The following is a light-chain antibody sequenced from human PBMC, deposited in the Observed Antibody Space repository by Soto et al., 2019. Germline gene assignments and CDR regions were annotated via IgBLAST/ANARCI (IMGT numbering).Light chain of an antibody. Sequence: QSVLTQPPSVSGAPGQSVTISCTGSSSNMGANYDVHWYQHLPGTAPKLLIYGNNNRPSGVPDRFSGSRSGTSASLAITGIQTEDEGDYYCQSCDNSLSGYVVFGGGTQLTVL. CDR3: QSCDNSLSGYVV. J-gene: IGLJ2*01. CDR2: GNN. V-gene: IGLV1-40*01. CDR1: SSNMGANYD.